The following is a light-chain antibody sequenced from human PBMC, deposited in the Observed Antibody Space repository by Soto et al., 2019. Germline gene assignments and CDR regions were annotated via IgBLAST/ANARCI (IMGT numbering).Light chain of an antibody. CDR2: INY. J-gene: IGLJ1*01. CDR1: SSNIGDNP. CDR3: AAWDDSLNAL. V-gene: IGLV1-44*01. Sequence: QSVLTQPPAASGTPGQRITIACSGSSSNIGDNPLNWYQQLPGAAPTLLIYINYQRPSGVPDRFSGSKSGTSASLAISWLQPEDEADYYCAAWDDSLNALFGTGTKVTVL.